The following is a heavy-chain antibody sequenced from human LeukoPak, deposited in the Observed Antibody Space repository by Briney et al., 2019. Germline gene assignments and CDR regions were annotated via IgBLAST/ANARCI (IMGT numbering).Heavy chain of an antibody. D-gene: IGHD2-2*01. J-gene: IGHJ4*02. Sequence: SETLSLTCGVYGGPFSGYYWSWIRQPPGKGLEWIGEINDSGSPNYNPSLKSRVTISVDTSKNQISLKLSSVTAADTAVYYCATRHRSNPQDYWGQGTLASDSS. CDR2: INDSGSP. V-gene: IGHV4-34*01. CDR3: ATRHRSNPQDY. CDR1: GGPFSGYY.